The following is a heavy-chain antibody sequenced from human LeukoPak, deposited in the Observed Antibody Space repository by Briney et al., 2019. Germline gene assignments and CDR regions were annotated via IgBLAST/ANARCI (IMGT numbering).Heavy chain of an antibody. CDR2: MYTDGST. CDR1: GGSMSSYY. J-gene: IGHJ4*02. D-gene: IGHD6-13*01. Sequence: VKPSETLSLTCIVSGGSMSSYYWSWIRQPAGKGLEWIGRMYTDGSTNYNPFLNSRVTMSVDTSKRHFSLRLNSVTAADTAVYYCATYDQKLAFDNWGQGTLVTVSS. CDR3: ATYDQKLAFDN. V-gene: IGHV4-4*07.